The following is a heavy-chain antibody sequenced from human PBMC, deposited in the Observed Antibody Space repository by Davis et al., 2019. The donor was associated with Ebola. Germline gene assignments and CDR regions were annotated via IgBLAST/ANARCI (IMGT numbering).Heavy chain of an antibody. CDR1: GFTFSGSA. Sequence: GESLKISCAASGFTFSGSAMHWVRQASGKGLEWVGRIRSKANSYATVYAASVKGRFTISRDDSKNTAYLQMNSLRAEDTAVYYCARVATYYDFWSGLDYWGQGTLVTVSS. J-gene: IGHJ4*02. CDR2: IRSKANSYAT. V-gene: IGHV3-73*01. CDR3: ARVATYYDFWSGLDY. D-gene: IGHD3-3*01.